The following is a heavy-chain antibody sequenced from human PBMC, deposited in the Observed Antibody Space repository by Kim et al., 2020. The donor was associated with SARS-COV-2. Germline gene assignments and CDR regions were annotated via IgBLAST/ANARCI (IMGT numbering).Heavy chain of an antibody. D-gene: IGHD5-18*01. CDR2: INGDGSST. CDR1: GFTVSSYW. J-gene: IGHJ4*02. Sequence: GGSLRLSCAASGFTVSSYWMHWVRQVPGKGLVWVSRINGDGSSTSYADSVKGRFTISRDSAKNTLYLQMNSLRPEDTAVYYCARDRPDSAVITEQPMFDYWGQGTLVTVSS. V-gene: IGHV3-74*01. CDR3: ARDRPDSAVITEQPMFDY.